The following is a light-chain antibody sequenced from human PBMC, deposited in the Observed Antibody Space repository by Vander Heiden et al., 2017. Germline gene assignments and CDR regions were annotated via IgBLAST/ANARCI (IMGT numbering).Light chain of an antibody. CDR2: WAS. Sequence: DILITQSPVSLAVTLWERAPINFKSSQSVLYSSNNKNYLAWYQQKPGQPPKLLIKWASTRESGVPDRFSGSGSGTDFTLTISSLQAEDVAVYYCQQYYSTPRTFGQGTKLDIK. V-gene: IGKV4-1*01. J-gene: IGKJ2*01. CDR1: QSVLYSSNNKNY. CDR3: QQYYSTPRT.